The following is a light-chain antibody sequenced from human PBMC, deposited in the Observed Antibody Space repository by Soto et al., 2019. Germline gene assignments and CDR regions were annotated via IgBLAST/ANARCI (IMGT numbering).Light chain of an antibody. V-gene: IGLV1-51*01. CDR3: GTWYTSLCVWV. CDR2: DND. CDR1: NSNIGKNF. Sequence: QSVLTQPPSVSAAPGQTVTISCSGTNSNIGKNFVSWYRQSPGTDPNLLLYDNDNRPPWIPDRFTACSIATSATLVIFCLQPGDEADYYCGTWYTSLCVWVFGGGTKVTVL. J-gene: IGLJ3*02.